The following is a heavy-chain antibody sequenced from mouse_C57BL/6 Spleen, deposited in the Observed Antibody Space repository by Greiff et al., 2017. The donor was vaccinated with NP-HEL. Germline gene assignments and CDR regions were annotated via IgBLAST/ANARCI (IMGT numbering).Heavy chain of an antibody. J-gene: IGHJ1*03. CDR2: IHPSDSDT. CDR3: AIGSFPGRYFDD. V-gene: IGHV1-74*01. D-gene: IGHD1-2*01. Sequence: QVQLKQPGAELVKPGASVKVSCKASGYTFTSYWMHWVKQRPGQGLEWIGRIHPSDSDTNYNQKFKGKATLTVDKSSSTAYMQLSSLTSEDSAVYYCAIGSFPGRYFDDWGTGTTVTVSS. CDR1: GYTFTSYW.